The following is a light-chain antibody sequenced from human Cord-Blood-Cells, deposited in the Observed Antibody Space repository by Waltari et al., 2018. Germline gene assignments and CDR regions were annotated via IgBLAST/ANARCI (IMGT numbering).Light chain of an antibody. J-gene: IGKJ2*01. CDR2: AAS. CDR3: QQSYSTPYT. Sequence: DIQMTQSPSSLSASVGDRVTITCRGSQSISSYLNWYQQKPGKAPKLLMYAASSLQSGVPSRFSGSGSGTDFTLTISSLQPEDFATYYCQQSYSTPYTFGQGTKLEIK. CDR1: QSISSY. V-gene: IGKV1-39*01.